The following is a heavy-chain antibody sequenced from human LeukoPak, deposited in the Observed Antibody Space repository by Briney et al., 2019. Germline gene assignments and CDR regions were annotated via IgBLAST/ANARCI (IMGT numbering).Heavy chain of an antibody. CDR1: GFTFSSYA. Sequence: GGSLRLSCVASGFTFSSYAMSWVRQAPGKGLEWVSAIGGSGGPTFYADSVKGRFTISRDNSKNTLYLQMNSLRAEDTAVYYCTRDTFGARDSWGQGTLVTVSS. CDR2: IGGSGGPT. CDR3: TRDTFGARDS. J-gene: IGHJ4*02. V-gene: IGHV3-23*01. D-gene: IGHD3-10*01.